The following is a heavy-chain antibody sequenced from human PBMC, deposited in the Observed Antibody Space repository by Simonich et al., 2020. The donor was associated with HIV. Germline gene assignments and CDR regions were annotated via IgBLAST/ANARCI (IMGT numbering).Heavy chain of an antibody. Sequence: EVHLVESGGGLVKPGGSLRLSCAASGFAFRSYAMSWVRQAPGKGLGWVSAISGSGGSTYYADSVKGRFTISRDNSKNTLYLQMNSLRAEDTAVYYCAKEGVGDSSAWLPDAFDIWGQGTMVTVSS. CDR1: GFAFRSYA. CDR3: AKEGVGDSSAWLPDAFDI. J-gene: IGHJ3*02. V-gene: IGHV3-23*04. D-gene: IGHD6-19*01. CDR2: ISGSGGST.